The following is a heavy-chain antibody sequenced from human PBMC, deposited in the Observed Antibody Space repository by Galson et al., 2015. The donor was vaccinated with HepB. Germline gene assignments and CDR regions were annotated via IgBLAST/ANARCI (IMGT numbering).Heavy chain of an antibody. CDR2: IRGGGGCT. J-gene: IGHJ6*03. CDR1: GFTFGTYA. V-gene: IGHV3-23*01. D-gene: IGHD6-13*01. CDR3: AKAGVAAAGASSFYMDV. Sequence: SLRLSCAASGFTFGTYAMNWARQAPGKGLEWVASIRGGGGCTLYADPVKGRFTISRDNSKNTLYLQLNSLRVEDAAVYYCAKAGVAAAGASSFYMDVWGKGTTLTVSS.